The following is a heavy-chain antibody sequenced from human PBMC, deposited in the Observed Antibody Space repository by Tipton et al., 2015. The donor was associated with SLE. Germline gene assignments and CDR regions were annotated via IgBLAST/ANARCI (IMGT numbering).Heavy chain of an antibody. V-gene: IGHV4-30-2*01. CDR1: GGSISDIIYS. CDR3: ARAGRAGHISWYVRRYFDP. CDR2: IYHSGST. J-gene: IGHJ5*02. D-gene: IGHD6-13*01. Sequence: TLSLTCTVSGGSISDIIYSWSWIRQPPGKGLEWIGNIYHSGSTYYNPSLKSRVTISIDRSKNQFSLNLRSVTAADTAVYYCARAGRAGHISWYVRRYFDPWGQGTLVTVSS.